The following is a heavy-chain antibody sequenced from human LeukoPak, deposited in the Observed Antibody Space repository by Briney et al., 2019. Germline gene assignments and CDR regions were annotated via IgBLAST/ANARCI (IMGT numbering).Heavy chain of an antibody. Sequence: GRSLRLSCAASGFTFSSYGMHWVRQAPGKGLEWVAVIWYDGSNKYYADSVKGRFTISRDNSKNTLYLQMNSLRAEDTAVYYCAKPTDRGLDTASEYWGQGTLVTVSS. D-gene: IGHD5-18*01. CDR1: GFTFSSYG. J-gene: IGHJ4*02. CDR2: IWYDGSNK. CDR3: AKPTDRGLDTASEY. V-gene: IGHV3-33*06.